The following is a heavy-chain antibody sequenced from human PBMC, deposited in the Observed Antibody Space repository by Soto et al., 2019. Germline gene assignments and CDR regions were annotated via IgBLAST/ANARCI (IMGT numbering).Heavy chain of an antibody. CDR3: ARYDSGYDKCYYYGMAV. J-gene: IGHJ6*02. V-gene: IGHV1-69*02. CDR2: IIPILGIA. Sequence: QVQLVQSGAEVKKPGSSVKVSCKASGGTFSSYTISWVRQAPGQGLEWMGRIIPILGIANYAQKFQGRVTITADESTSTACMELSSLRSEDTAVYYCARYDSGYDKCYYYGMAVWGQGTTVTVSS. CDR1: GGTFSSYT. D-gene: IGHD5-12*01.